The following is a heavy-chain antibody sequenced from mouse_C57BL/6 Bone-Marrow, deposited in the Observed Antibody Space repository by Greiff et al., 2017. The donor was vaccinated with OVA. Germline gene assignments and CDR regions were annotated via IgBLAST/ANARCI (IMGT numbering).Heavy chain of an antibody. J-gene: IGHJ1*03. D-gene: IGHD1-1*01. CDR2: IDPSDSYT. CDR3: ARPYYYGSSYGYFDV. Sequence: VQLQQPGAELVKPGASVKLSCKASGYTFTSYWMQWVKQRPGQGLEWIGEIDPSDSYTNYNQKFKGKATLTVDTSSSTAYMQLSSLTSEDSAVYYGARPYYYGSSYGYFDVWGTGTTVTVSS. V-gene: IGHV1-50*01. CDR1: GYTFTSYW.